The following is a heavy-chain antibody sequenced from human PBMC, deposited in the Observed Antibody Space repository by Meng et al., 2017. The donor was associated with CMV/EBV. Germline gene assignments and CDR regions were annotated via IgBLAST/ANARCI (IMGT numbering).Heavy chain of an antibody. V-gene: IGHV4-34*01. Sequence: QVQLQQWGAGLLKPSETLSLTCAVYGGSFSGYYWSWIRQPPGKGLEWIGEINHSGSTNYNPSLKIRVTISVDTSKNQFSLKLSSVTAADTAVYYCARESMVRGEDWGQGTLVTVSS. CDR2: INHSGST. D-gene: IGHD3-10*01. CDR3: ARESMVRGED. CDR1: GGSFSGYY. J-gene: IGHJ4*02.